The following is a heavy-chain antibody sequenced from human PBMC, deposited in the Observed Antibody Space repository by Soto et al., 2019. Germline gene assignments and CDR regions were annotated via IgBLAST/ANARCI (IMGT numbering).Heavy chain of an antibody. CDR2: ISHSTGNT. J-gene: IGHJ2*01. CDR1: GYTFMNYA. V-gene: IGHV1-18*01. D-gene: IGHD2-15*01. CDR3: ARCYCSVGSCYTCWHFDL. Sequence: QVQLVQSGAEVKEPGASVKLSCQASGYTFMNYAISWVRQAPGQGLEWMGCISHSTGNTDQAQNFQGRVTMTLDTSTNTANMELRTLRSDDSAVYYCARCYCSVGSCYTCWHFDLWGRGTLVTVSS.